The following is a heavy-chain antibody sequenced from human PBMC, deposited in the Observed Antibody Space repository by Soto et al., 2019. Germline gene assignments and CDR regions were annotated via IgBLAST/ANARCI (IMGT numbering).Heavy chain of an antibody. Sequence: GGSLRLSCAASGSTFSSYSMNWVRQAPGKGLEWVSYISSSSSTIYYADSVKGRFTISRDNAKNSLYLQMNSLRDEDTAVYYCARNLVLWFGELLTEDYYYYYGMDVWGQGTTVTVSS. V-gene: IGHV3-48*02. J-gene: IGHJ6*02. CDR3: ARNLVLWFGELLTEDYYYYYGMDV. CDR1: GSTFSSYS. D-gene: IGHD3-10*01. CDR2: ISSSSSTI.